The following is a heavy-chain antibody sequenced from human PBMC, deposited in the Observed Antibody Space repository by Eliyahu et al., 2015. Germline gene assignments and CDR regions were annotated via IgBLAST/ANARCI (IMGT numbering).Heavy chain of an antibody. D-gene: IGHD1-26*01. CDR1: GGSFSGYY. Sequence: QVQLQQWGAGLLKPSXTLSLTCAVYGGSFSGYYWXWIRQPXGKGLEWIGEXNHSGSTNYNPSLKSRVTISVDTSKNQFSLKLSSVTAADTAVYYCAGVGATTTSHFDYWGQGTLVTVSS. CDR2: XNHSGST. J-gene: IGHJ4*02. CDR3: AGVGATTTSHFDY. V-gene: IGHV4-34*01.